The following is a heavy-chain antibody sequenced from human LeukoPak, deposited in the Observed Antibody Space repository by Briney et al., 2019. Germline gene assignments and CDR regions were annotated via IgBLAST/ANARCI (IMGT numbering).Heavy chain of an antibody. Sequence: GASVKVSCKASGYTFTGYYMHWVRQAPGQGLEWMGWINPNSGGTNYAQKFQGRVTMTRDTSISTAYMELSRLRSDDTAVYYCARDGRGSGSYANRYYYYYYMDVWGKGTTVTVSS. V-gene: IGHV1-2*02. J-gene: IGHJ6*03. CDR3: ARDGRGSGSYANRYYYYYYMDV. CDR1: GYTFTGYY. D-gene: IGHD3-10*01. CDR2: INPNSGGT.